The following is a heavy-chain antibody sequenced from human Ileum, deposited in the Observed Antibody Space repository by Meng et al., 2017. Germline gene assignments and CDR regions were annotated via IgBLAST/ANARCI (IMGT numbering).Heavy chain of an antibody. J-gene: IGHJ4*02. D-gene: IGHD4/OR15-4a*01. CDR2: IDQSGNS. V-gene: IGHV4-4*02. CDR3: ARHGGYYQDF. Sequence: QGQLQGSGPGLGKPSEPLSLTGSVSGASVSANSYWSWVRQPPGKGLAWIGQIDQSGNSYYSPSLKSRVTMSIDKSKNQFSLRLTSVTAADTAVYYCARHGGYYQDFWGQGTLVTVSS. CDR1: GASVSANSY.